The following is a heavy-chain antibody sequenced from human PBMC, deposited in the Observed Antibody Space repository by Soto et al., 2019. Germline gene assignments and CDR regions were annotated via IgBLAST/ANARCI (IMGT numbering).Heavy chain of an antibody. D-gene: IGHD3-16*01. CDR3: AKLGYFYSYMAV. V-gene: IGHV4-34*01. CDR1: GGSFSGFY. CDR2: INHSGST. J-gene: IGHJ6*03. Sequence: SETLSLTCAVYGGSFSGFYWSWIRQPPGKGLEWIGEINHSGSTNYNPSLKSRVTISVDTSKNQFSLKLSPVTAAATAVYYCAKLGYFYSYMAVWVKGTTVTVS.